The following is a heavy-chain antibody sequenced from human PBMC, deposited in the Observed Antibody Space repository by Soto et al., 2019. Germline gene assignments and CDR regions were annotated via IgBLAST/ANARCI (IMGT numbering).Heavy chain of an antibody. Sequence: ESLMIPCTGSGYIFTHHWIVCVRHFLFKVLEWMVVIYSGDSDTRYNSSFQGQVTISADKSLSAAFLQWSSLKASDTSIASCARHDYPGYNSYYYALDVWGQGTRVTVS. CDR2: IYSGDSDT. CDR3: ARHDYPGYNSYYYALDV. D-gene: IGHD4-17*01. J-gene: IGHJ6*02. V-gene: IGHV5-51*01. CDR1: GYIFTHHW.